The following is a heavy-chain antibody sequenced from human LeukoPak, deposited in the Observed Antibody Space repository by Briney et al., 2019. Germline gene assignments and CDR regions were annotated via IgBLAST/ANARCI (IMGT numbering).Heavy chain of an antibody. CDR2: IKQDGSEK. J-gene: IGHJ4*02. CDR1: GLNFRSFW. Sequence: GGSLRLSCAVSGLNFRSFWMSWVRQAPGKGLEWVANIKQDGSEKFYVDSMKGRFTISRDNSKNTLYLQMNSLRAEDTAVYYCARDFTDTEFDYWGQGTLVTVSS. D-gene: IGHD5-18*01. CDR3: ARDFTDTEFDY. V-gene: IGHV3-7*01.